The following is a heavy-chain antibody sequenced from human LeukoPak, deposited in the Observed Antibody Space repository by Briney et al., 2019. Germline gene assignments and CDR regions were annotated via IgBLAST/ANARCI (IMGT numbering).Heavy chain of an antibody. D-gene: IGHD3-10*02. CDR3: AELGITMIGGV. Sequence: GGSLRLSCAASGFTFSSYSMKWVRQAPGKVREWVAYVSSSGSTIYYADSVKGRFTISRDNDKNSLYLQMNSLRAEDTAVYYCAELGITMIGGVWGKGTTVTISS. J-gene: IGHJ6*04. CDR2: VSSSGSTI. V-gene: IGHV3-48*04. CDR1: GFTFSSYS.